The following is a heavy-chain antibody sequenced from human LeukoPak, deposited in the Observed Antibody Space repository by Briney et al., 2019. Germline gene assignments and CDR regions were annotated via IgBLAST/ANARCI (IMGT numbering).Heavy chain of an antibody. D-gene: IGHD2-21*01. J-gene: IGHJ5*02. Sequence: ASVKVSCKASGYTFTNYGISWVRQAPGQGLEWMGRISAYNGNTKYAQKLQGRVTMTTDTSTSTAYMELRSLRSDDTAVYYCARDNSLGAYCGGDCYYNWFDPWGQGTLVTVSS. CDR3: ARDNSLGAYCGGDCYYNWFDP. CDR1: GYTFTNYG. V-gene: IGHV1-18*01. CDR2: ISAYNGNT.